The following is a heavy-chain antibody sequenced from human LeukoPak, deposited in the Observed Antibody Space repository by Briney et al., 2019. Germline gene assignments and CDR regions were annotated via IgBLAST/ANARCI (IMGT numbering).Heavy chain of an antibody. CDR1: GFTFSSYV. J-gene: IGHJ4*02. D-gene: IGHD5-24*01. Sequence: GGSLRLSCAATGFTFSSYVMNWVRQAPGKGLEWVSSISSSSSYIYYADLVKGRFTISRDNAKNSLYLQMNSLRAEDTAVYYCAREYGYTRHFDYWGQGTLVTVSS. CDR2: ISSSSSYI. V-gene: IGHV3-21*01. CDR3: AREYGYTRHFDY.